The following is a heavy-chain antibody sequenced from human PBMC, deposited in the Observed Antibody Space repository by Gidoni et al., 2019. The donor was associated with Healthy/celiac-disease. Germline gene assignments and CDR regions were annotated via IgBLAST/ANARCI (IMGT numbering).Heavy chain of an antibody. V-gene: IGHV3-21*01. J-gene: IGHJ3*02. CDR2: ISSSSSYI. D-gene: IGHD2-2*01. CDR3: ARACSSFLAFDI. CDR1: GFTFSSYS. Sequence: EVQLVESGGGLVKPGGSLRLSCAASGFTFSSYSMNWVRQAPVKGLEWVSSISSSSSYIYYSDSVKGRFTISRDNAKNSLYLQMNSLRAEDTAVYYCARACSSFLAFDIWGQGKMVTVSS.